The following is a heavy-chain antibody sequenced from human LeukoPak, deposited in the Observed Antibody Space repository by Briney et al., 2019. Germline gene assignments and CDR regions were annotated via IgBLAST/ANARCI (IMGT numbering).Heavy chain of an antibody. D-gene: IGHD3-9*01. V-gene: IGHV3-9*01. CDR2: ISWNSGSI. CDR1: GFTFSSYA. J-gene: IGHJ3*02. CDR3: AKDMWDILTGHNAFDI. Sequence: GGSLRLSCAASGFTFSSYAMSWVRQAPGKGLEWVSGISWNSGSIGYADSVKGRFTISRDNAKNSLYLQMNSLRAEDTALYYCAKDMWDILTGHNAFDIWGQGTMVTVSS.